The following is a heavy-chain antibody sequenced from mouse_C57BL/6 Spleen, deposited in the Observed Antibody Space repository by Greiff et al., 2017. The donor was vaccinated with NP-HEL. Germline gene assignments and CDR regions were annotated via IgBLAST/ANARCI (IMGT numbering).Heavy chain of an antibody. D-gene: IGHD2-3*01. CDR3: AREGDYDGYFDY. CDR1: GYSITSGYY. J-gene: IGHJ2*01. V-gene: IGHV3-6*01. Sequence: ESGPGLVKPSQSLSLTCSVTGYSITSGYYWNWIRQFPGNKLEWMGYISYDGSNNYNPSLKNRISITRDTSKNQFFLKLNSVTTEDTATYYCAREGDYDGYFDYWGQGTTLTVSS. CDR2: ISYDGSN.